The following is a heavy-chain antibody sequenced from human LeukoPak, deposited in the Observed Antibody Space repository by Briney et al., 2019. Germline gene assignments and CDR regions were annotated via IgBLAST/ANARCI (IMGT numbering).Heavy chain of an antibody. CDR1: GYTFTYYA. D-gene: IGHD5-24*01. Sequence: ASVKVSCKASGYTFTYYAMHWVRQAPGQGLQWMGWITPGGGTNYPQKFQGRVAITWDTSITTAYMDLSRLTSDDTAVYYCARDRYGDGFAHFDYWDQGALVTVTS. J-gene: IGHJ4*02. V-gene: IGHV1-2*02. CDR3: ARDRYGDGFAHFDY. CDR2: ITPGGGT.